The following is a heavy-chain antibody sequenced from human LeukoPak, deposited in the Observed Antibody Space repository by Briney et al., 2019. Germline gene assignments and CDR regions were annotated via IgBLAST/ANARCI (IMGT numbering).Heavy chain of an antibody. Sequence: ASVKVSCKASGYTFTGYYMQWVRQAPGQGLEWMGWISAYNGNTNYAQNLQGRVTMTTDTSTSTAYMELRSLRSDDTAVYYCARDEGYYGAPLFDYWGQGTLVTVSS. CDR1: GYTFTGYY. J-gene: IGHJ4*02. D-gene: IGHD4/OR15-4a*01. V-gene: IGHV1-18*04. CDR3: ARDEGYYGAPLFDY. CDR2: ISAYNGNT.